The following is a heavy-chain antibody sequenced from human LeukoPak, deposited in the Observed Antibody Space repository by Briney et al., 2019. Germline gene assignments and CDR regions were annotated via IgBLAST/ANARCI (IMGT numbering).Heavy chain of an antibody. J-gene: IGHJ2*01. V-gene: IGHV1-46*01. Sequence: ASVKVSCTASGYTFTSYYMHWVRQAPGQGLEWMGIINPSGGSTSYAQKFQGRVTMTRDTSTSTVYMELSSLRSEDTAVYYCASNHMVRGANWYFDLWGRGTLVTVSS. CDR1: GYTFTSYY. CDR2: INPSGGST. D-gene: IGHD3-10*01. CDR3: ASNHMVRGANWYFDL.